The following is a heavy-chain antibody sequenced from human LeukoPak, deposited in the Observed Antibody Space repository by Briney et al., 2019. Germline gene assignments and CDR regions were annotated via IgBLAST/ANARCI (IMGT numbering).Heavy chain of an antibody. CDR2: IYYSGST. Sequence: PSETLSPTCTVSGGSISSSSYYWGWIRQPPGKGLEWIGSIYYSGSTYYNPSLKSRVTISVDTSKNQFSLKLSSVTAADTAVYYCARTYYDILTGQYYFDYWGQGTLVTVSS. V-gene: IGHV4-39*01. J-gene: IGHJ4*02. CDR1: GGSISSSSYY. D-gene: IGHD3-9*01. CDR3: ARTYYDILTGQYYFDY.